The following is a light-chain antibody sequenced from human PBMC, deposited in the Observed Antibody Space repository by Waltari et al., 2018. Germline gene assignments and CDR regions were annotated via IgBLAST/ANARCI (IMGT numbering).Light chain of an antibody. CDR3: SSYAGSNNLV. CDR2: EVS. Sequence: QSALTQPPSASGSPGQSVTISCTGTSSDVGGYNYVSWYHHHPGKAPKLMIYEVSKRPSGVPDRFSGSKSGNTASLTVSGLQAEDEADYYCSSYAGSNNLVFGTGTKVTVL. J-gene: IGLJ1*01. CDR1: SSDVGGYNY. V-gene: IGLV2-8*01.